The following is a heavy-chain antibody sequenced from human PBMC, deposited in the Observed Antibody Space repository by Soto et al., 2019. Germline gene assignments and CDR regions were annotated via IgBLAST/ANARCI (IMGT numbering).Heavy chain of an antibody. D-gene: IGHD3-22*01. CDR1: GGSISSYY. CDR3: ARAAYYYDSSGYYGYYFDY. Sequence: PSETLSLTCTASGGSISSYYRSWIRQPPGKGLEWIGYIYYSGSTNYNSSLKSRVTISVDTSKNQLSLKLSSVTAADTAVYYCARAAYYYDSSGYYGYYFDYWGQGTLVTVS. J-gene: IGHJ4*02. CDR2: IYYSGST. V-gene: IGHV4-59*01.